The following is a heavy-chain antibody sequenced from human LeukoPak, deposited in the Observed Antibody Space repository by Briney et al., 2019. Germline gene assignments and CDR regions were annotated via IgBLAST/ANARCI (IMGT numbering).Heavy chain of an antibody. Sequence: SETLSLTCTVSGGSISGYYWSWIRQPPGKGLEWIGYIYYSGSTNYNPSLKSRVTISVDTSKNQFSLKLSSVTAADTAVYYCAREHYDILIGLYIDAFDIWGPGTRVTVSS. CDR1: GGSISGYY. CDR3: AREHYDILIGLYIDAFDI. J-gene: IGHJ3*02. V-gene: IGHV4-59*01. CDR2: IYYSGST. D-gene: IGHD3-9*01.